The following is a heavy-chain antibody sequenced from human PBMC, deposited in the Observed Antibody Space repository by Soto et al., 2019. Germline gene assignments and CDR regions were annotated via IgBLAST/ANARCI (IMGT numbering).Heavy chain of an antibody. CDR2: IYYSGST. J-gene: IGHJ3*02. V-gene: IGHV4-59*01. D-gene: IGHD6-25*01. Sequence: SLTCTVSGGSISSYYWSWIRQPPGKGLEWIGYIYYSGSTNYNPSLKSRVTISVDTSKNQFSLKLSSVTAADTAVYYCARGIAAGNDAFDIWGQGTMVTVSS. CDR3: ARGIAAGNDAFDI. CDR1: GGSISSYY.